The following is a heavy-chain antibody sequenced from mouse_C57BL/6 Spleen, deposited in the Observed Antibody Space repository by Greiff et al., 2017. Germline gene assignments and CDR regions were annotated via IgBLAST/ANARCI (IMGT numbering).Heavy chain of an antibody. CDR2: IYPGDGDT. CDR1: GYAFSSSW. V-gene: IGHV1-82*01. Sequence: QVQLQQSGPELVKPGASVKISCKASGYAFSSSWMNWVKPRPGKGLEWIGRIYPGDGDTNYNGKFKGKATLTADKSSSTAYMQLSSLTSEDSAVXFCARGGVVEGYYAMDYWGQGTSVTVSS. CDR3: ARGGVVEGYYAMDY. D-gene: IGHD1-1*01. J-gene: IGHJ4*01.